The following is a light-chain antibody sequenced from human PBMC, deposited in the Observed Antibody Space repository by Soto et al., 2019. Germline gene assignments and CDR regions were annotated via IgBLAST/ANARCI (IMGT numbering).Light chain of an antibody. V-gene: IGLV2-11*01. CDR1: SSDVGGYNY. Sequence: QSALTQPRSVSGSPGQSVTISCTGTSSDVGGYNYVSWYQQHPGKAPKLMIYDVSKRPSGVPDRFSGSKSGTTASLTISGIQAEYEADYYCCSYAGSYSYVFGNGTKLTVL. CDR2: DVS. CDR3: CSYAGSYSYV. J-gene: IGLJ1*01.